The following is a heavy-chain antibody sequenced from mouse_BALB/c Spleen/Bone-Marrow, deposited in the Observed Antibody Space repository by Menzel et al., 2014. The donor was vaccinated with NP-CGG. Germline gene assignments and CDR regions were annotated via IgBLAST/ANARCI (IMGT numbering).Heavy chain of an antibody. Sequence: QVQLQQPGAGLVKPGASVKLSCKASGYTFTEYIIHWVKQRSGQGLEWIGWFYPGSGSIKYNEKFKDKATLTADKSSSTVYMEPSRLTSEDSAVYFCARHEGGEMGFDYWGQGTTLTVSS. CDR2: FYPGSGSI. J-gene: IGHJ2*01. V-gene: IGHV1-62-2*01. CDR1: GYTFTEYI. CDR3: ARHEGGEMGFDY. D-gene: IGHD2-3*01.